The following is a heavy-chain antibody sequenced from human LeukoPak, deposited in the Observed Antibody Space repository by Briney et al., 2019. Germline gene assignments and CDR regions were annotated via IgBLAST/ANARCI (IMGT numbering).Heavy chain of an antibody. J-gene: IGHJ6*04. D-gene: IGHD6-13*01. CDR2: IGSSSTYT. Sequence: GGSLRLSCAASGFTFSDYYMTWIRQAPGKGLEWISYIGSSSTYTHYADSVKGRFTISRDNAKNSLYLQMNSLRAEDAAVYYCARDKESSGWYLTPYYYGMDVWGKGTTVTVSS. CDR3: ARDKESSGWYLTPYYYGMDV. V-gene: IGHV3-11*06. CDR1: GFTFSDYY.